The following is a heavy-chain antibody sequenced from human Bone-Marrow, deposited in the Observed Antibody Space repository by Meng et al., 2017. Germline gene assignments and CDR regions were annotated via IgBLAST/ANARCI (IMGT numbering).Heavy chain of an antibody. V-gene: IGHV4-34*01. Sequence: ESLKISCAVYGGSFSGYYWSWIRQPPGKGLEWIGEINHSGSTNYNPSLKSRVTISVDTSKNQFSLKLSSVTAADTAVYYCARVSPPYYGSGRRYYYYGMDVWGQGTTVTVSS. D-gene: IGHD3-10*01. CDR1: GGSFSGYY. CDR2: INHSGST. J-gene: IGHJ6*02. CDR3: ARVSPPYYGSGRRYYYYGMDV.